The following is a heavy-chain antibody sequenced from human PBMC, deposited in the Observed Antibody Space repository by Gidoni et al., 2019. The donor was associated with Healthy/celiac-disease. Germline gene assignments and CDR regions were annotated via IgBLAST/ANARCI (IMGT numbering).Heavy chain of an antibody. CDR2: IYYSGST. CDR1: GGSISSSSYY. J-gene: IGHJ4*02. V-gene: IGHV4-39*07. CDR3: ARQPWGGVRGVISLYYFDY. Sequence: QLQLQESGPGLVKPSETLSLTCTVSGGSISSSSYYWGWIRQPPGKGLEWIGSIYYSGSTYYHPSLKSRFTISVDTSKNQFPLKLSSVTAADTAVYYCARQPWGGVRGVISLYYFDYWGQGTLVTVSS. D-gene: IGHD3-10*01.